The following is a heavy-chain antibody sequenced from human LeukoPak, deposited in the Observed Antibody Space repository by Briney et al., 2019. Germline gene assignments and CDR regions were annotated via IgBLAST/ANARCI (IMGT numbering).Heavy chain of an antibody. CDR1: GGTFSSYA. CDR3: ASAAADYYYMDV. Sequence: ASVKVSCKASGGTFSSYAISRVRQAPGQGLEWMGGIIPIFGTANYAQKFQGRVTITADESTSTAYMELSSLRSEDTAVYYCASAAADYYYMDVWGKGTTVTISS. CDR2: IIPIFGTA. J-gene: IGHJ6*03. V-gene: IGHV1-69*13. D-gene: IGHD6-13*01.